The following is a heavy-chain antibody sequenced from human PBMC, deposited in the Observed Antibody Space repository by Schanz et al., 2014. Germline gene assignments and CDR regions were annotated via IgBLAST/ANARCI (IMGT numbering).Heavy chain of an antibody. CDR1: GYTFSSYG. CDR3: TRLAVAGRPHVNYWYFDL. D-gene: IGHD6-19*01. V-gene: IGHV1-18*01. CDR2: ITAYNGDT. Sequence: QVQLVQSGAEVKKPGASVKVSCKASGYTFSSYGITWVRQAPGQGLEWMGWITAYNGDTNYALKLQGRVTMTTDTSTGTAYMELRSLRSDDTALYYCTRLAVAGRPHVNYWYFDLWGRGTLVTVSS. J-gene: IGHJ2*01.